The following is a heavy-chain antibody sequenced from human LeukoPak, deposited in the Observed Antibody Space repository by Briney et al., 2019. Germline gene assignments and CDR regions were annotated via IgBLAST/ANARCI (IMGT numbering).Heavy chain of an antibody. CDR2: VFRSGTT. CDR3: ARRMATVTDAFDI. J-gene: IGHJ3*02. Sequence: PSETLSLTCNVSGDSLTSHFWSWIRQTPGKGLEWIGYVFRSGTTNYSPSLKSRVTISLDTSKKQFYLRLASVTAADTALYYCARRMATVTDAFDIWGRGTMVSVSS. D-gene: IGHD5-24*01. V-gene: IGHV4-4*08. CDR1: GDSLTSHF.